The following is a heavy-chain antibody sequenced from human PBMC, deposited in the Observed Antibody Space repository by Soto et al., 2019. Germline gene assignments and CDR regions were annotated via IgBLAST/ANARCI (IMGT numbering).Heavy chain of an antibody. CDR1: GFTFSAFG. V-gene: IGHV3-30*03. CDR2: FSYDGHTK. CDR3: TREWSAVTGTPFDL. D-gene: IGHD6-19*01. J-gene: IGHJ3*01. Sequence: QLQLVESGGGVVQPEKSLRRSCEASGFTFSAFGMHWVRQAPGKGLEWVAGFSYDGHTKYYANPVKGRFSISSDNSRNALYLSMDSLRAEDTAMYYCTREWSAVTGTPFDLWGQGTMVIVSS.